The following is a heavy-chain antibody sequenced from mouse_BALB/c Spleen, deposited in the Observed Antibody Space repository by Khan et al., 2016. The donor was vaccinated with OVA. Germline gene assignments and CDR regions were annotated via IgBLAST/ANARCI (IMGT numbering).Heavy chain of an antibody. J-gene: IGHJ2*01. V-gene: IGHV3-2*02. Sequence: EVQLQESGPGLVKPSQSLSLTCTVTGYSITSDYAWNWIRQFPGNKLEWMGYIKYSGSTSYNPSLKSRISITRNTSKNRFFLQLSSVTTEDTATYYCVRLGTITTVVATDFDYWGQGTTLTVSS. CDR1: GYSITSDYA. CDR2: IKYSGST. D-gene: IGHD1-1*01. CDR3: VRLGTITTVVATDFDY.